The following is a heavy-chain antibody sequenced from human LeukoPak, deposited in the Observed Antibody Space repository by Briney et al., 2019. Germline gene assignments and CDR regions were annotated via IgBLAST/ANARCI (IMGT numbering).Heavy chain of an antibody. CDR1: GFTFGSYA. D-gene: IGHD6-19*01. J-gene: IGHJ4*02. CDR3: AKTTAGYSSGRYPGWPVDY. Sequence: GGSLTLPFAAPGFTFGSYAMYWVRQPPGKGLEWVSGISGSGGSTFYADSVKGRFTISRDNSENTVYLQMNSLRADDTAVYYCAKTTAGYSSGRYPGWPVDYWGQGTLVTVSS. CDR2: ISGSGGST. V-gene: IGHV3-23*01.